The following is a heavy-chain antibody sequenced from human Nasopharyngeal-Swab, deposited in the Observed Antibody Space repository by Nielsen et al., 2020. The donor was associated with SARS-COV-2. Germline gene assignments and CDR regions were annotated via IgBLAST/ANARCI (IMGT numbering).Heavy chain of an antibody. J-gene: IGHJ6*03. D-gene: IGHD2-15*01. CDR3: ARGPLPRYCSGGSCYSRYYYYMDV. CDR1: GYSISSGYY. CDR2: IYHSGST. V-gene: IGHV4-38-2*02. Sequence: SETLSLTCTVSGYSISSGYYWGWIRQPPGKGLEWIGSIYHSGSTYYNPSLKSRVTISVDTSKNQFSLKLSSVTAADTAVYYCARGPLPRYCSGGSCYSRYYYYMDVWGKGTTVTVSS.